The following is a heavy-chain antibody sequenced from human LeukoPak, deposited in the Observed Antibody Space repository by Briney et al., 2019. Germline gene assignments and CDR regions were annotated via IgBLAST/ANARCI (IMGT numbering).Heavy chain of an antibody. D-gene: IGHD3-22*01. CDR3: ARNYYDSSGYYYYFDY. CDR1: GGSISSYY. J-gene: IGHJ4*02. CDR2: IYYSGST. Sequence: SETLSLTCTVSGGSISSYYWSWIRQPPGKGLEWIGYIYYSGSTNYNPSLKSRVTILVDTSKNQFSLKLSSVTAADTAVYYCARNYYDSSGYYYYFDYWGQGTLVTVSS. V-gene: IGHV4-59*01.